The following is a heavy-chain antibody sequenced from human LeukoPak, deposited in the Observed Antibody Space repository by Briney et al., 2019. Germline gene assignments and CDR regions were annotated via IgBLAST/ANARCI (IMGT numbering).Heavy chain of an antibody. J-gene: IGHJ4*02. V-gene: IGHV1-69*04. Sequence: ASVKVSCKASGGTFSSYAISWVRQAPGQGLEWMGRIIPIFGIANYAQKFQGRVTITADTSTSTAYMELRSLRSDDTAVYYCAREKAVAAPDYWGQGTLVTVSS. CDR3: AREKAVAAPDY. D-gene: IGHD6-19*01. CDR1: GGTFSSYA. CDR2: IIPIFGIA.